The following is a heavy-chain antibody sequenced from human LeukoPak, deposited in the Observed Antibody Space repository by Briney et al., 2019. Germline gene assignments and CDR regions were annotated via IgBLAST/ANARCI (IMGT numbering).Heavy chain of an antibody. Sequence: ASVKVSCKASGYTFTSYGLSWVRQAPGQGLEWMGWINTNTGNPTYAQGFTGRFVFSLDTSVSTAYLQISSLKAEDTAVYYCAREGSSGGPDYWGQGTLVTVSS. CDR3: AREGSSGGPDY. CDR2: INTNTGNP. D-gene: IGHD6-19*01. V-gene: IGHV7-4-1*02. J-gene: IGHJ4*02. CDR1: GYTFTSYG.